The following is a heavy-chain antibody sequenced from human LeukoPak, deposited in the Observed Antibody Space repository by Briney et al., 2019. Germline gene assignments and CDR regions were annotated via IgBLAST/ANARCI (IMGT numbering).Heavy chain of an antibody. J-gene: IGHJ4*02. D-gene: IGHD2/OR15-2a*01. CDR3: ARDLDFYATDY. V-gene: IGHV3-7*01. Sequence: GGSLRLSCTASGFSLGGYWMSWVRQAPGQGLEWVANIGKDGSWIHYADSVKGRFTISRDNAKNSLSLQMNSLRADDTAIYYCARDLDFYATDYWGQGTLVTVSS. CDR1: GFSLGGYW. CDR2: IGKDGSWI.